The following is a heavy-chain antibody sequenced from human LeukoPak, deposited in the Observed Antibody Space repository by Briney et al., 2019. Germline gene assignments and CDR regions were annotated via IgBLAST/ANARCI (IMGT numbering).Heavy chain of an antibody. Sequence: GASVKVSCKASGYTFTEYNIHWVRQAPGQGLEWMGWIDPNSGATKYAQKFQGGATMTRDTSITTAYMELSSLRYDDTATYYCARVGLTRGEAFDIWGQGTMVTVSS. CDR1: GYTFTEYN. D-gene: IGHD3-16*01. CDR3: ARVGLTRGEAFDI. V-gene: IGHV1-2*02. J-gene: IGHJ3*02. CDR2: IDPNSGAT.